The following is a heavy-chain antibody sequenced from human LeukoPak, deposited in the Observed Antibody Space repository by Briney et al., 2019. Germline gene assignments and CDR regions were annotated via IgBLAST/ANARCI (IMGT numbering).Heavy chain of an antibody. Sequence: GGSLRLSCAASGFTFSSYWMSWVRQAPGKGLEWVANIKQDGSEKYHVDSVKGRFTISRDNAKNSLYLQMNSLRAEDTAVYYCAREGYYGSGVSDYWGQGTLVTVSS. CDR1: GFTFSSYW. J-gene: IGHJ4*02. V-gene: IGHV3-7*01. CDR2: IKQDGSEK. D-gene: IGHD3-10*01. CDR3: AREGYYGSGVSDY.